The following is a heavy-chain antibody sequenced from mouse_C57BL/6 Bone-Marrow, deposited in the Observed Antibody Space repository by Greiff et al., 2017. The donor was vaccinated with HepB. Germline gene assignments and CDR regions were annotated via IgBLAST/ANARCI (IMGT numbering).Heavy chain of an antibody. D-gene: IGHD2-4*01. V-gene: IGHV1-80*01. CDR1: GYAFSSYW. CDR2: IYPGDGDT. CDR3: AGGFYDYDEGFAY. Sequence: VQLQQSGAELVKPGASVKISCKASGYAFSSYWMNWVKQRPGKGLEWIGQIYPGDGDTNYNGKFKGKATLTADKSSSTAYMQLSSLTSEDSAVYFCAGGFYDYDEGFAYWGQGTLVTVS. J-gene: IGHJ3*01.